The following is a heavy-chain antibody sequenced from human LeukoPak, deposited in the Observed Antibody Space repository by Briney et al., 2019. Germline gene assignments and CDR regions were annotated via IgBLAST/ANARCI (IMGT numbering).Heavy chain of an antibody. J-gene: IGHJ4*02. CDR2: IRYDGSNK. Sequence: GGSLRLSCAASGFTFSSYGMHWVRQAPGKGLEWVAFIRYDGSNKYYADSVKGRFTISRDNSKNTLYLQMNSLRAEDTAVYYCARTPGYGDPLDYWGQGTLATVSS. CDR1: GFTFSSYG. D-gene: IGHD4-17*01. CDR3: ARTPGYGDPLDY. V-gene: IGHV3-30*02.